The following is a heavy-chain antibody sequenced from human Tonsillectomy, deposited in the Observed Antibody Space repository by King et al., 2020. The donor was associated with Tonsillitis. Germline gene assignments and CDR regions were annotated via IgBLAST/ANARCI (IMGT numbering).Heavy chain of an antibody. CDR1: GGSISSYY. CDR2: IYYSGST. J-gene: IGHJ6*01. V-gene: IGHV4-59*08. D-gene: IGHD6-13*01. Sequence: VQLQESGPGLVKPSETLSLTCTVSGGSISSYYWSWIRQPPGKGLEWIGYIYYSGSTNSNPSLTSRVTISVDTPKHQRSLKRSSVTAADTAVYDCARRGYSGSGRHGLTYYYCGMDVWGQGATVTVSS. CDR3: ARRGYSGSGRHGLTYYYCGMDV.